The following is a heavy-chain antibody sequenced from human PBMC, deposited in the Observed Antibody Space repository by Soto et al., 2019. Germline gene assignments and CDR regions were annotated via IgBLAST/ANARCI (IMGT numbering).Heavy chain of an antibody. V-gene: IGHV4-34*01. J-gene: IGHJ4*02. CDR3: ARAHRLLWFGEFPLDD. CDR2: INHSGST. D-gene: IGHD3-10*01. CDR1: GGSFSGYY. Sequence: QVQLQQWGAGLLKPSETLSLTCAVYGGSFSGYYWSWIRQPPGKGLEWIGEINHSGSTNYNPSLKTRVTTLVYTSKNQFSLKLRSVTAADTAVYYCARAHRLLWFGEFPLDDWGQGTLVPVSS.